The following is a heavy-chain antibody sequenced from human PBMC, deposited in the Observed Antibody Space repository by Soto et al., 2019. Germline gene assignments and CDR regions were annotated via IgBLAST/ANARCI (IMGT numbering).Heavy chain of an antibody. CDR2: ITDGGGST. V-gene: IGHV3-23*01. CDR1: GFTFSSYA. D-gene: IGHD6-13*01. Sequence: EVQLLESGGGLVQPGGSLRLSCADSGFTFSSYAMSWVRQAPGKGLEWVSGITDGGGSTLYADSLQGRFTISRDNSKTTLYMQMSSRTAEDTAIYYCAKVGQFRNGYRGVVRGDYWGQGTLVTVSA. CDR3: AKVGQFRNGYRGVVRGDY. J-gene: IGHJ4*02.